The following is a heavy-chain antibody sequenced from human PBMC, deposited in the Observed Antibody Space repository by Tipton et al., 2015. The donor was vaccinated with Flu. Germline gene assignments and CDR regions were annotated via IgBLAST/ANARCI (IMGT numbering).Heavy chain of an antibody. CDR2: ISGSGSIT. CDR1: GFAFGSSA. J-gene: IGHJ6*02. V-gene: IGHV3-23*01. Sequence: SLRLSCGGSGFAFGSSAMSWVRQAPGKGLEWVSGISGSGSITYYADSVMGRFTISRDNSKKTLYLQMNSLRGEDTAVYYCAHRWFGELSLYYNGMDVWGQGTAVTVSS. D-gene: IGHD3-10*01. CDR3: AHRWFGELSLYYNGMDV.